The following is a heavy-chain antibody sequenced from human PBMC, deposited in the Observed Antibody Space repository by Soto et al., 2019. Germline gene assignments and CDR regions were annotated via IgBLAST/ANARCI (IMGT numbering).Heavy chain of an antibody. Sequence: GGSLRLSCAASGFTFKSYAMNWVRQAPGKGLEWVASTPGSGGSSYYADSVKGRFTISRDNSKNTLYLDLNSLKAEDTAMYYSARGGSTGWFYFDFWGQGTQVTVSS. CDR2: TPGSGGSS. J-gene: IGHJ4*02. V-gene: IGHV3-23*01. CDR1: GFTFKSYA. CDR3: ARGGSTGWFYFDF. D-gene: IGHD6-19*01.